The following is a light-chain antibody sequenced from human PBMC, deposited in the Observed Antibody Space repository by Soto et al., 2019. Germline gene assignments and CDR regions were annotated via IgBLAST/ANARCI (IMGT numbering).Light chain of an antibody. CDR2: KAS. CDR3: KQYNSYSWT. V-gene: IGKV1-5*03. Sequence: DIQMTQSPSTLSASVGDRVTITCLASQSISSWLAWYQQKPGKAPKLLIYKASSLESGVPSRFSGSGSGTEFTLTISSLQPDDFATYYCKQYNSYSWTFGQGTKVEIK. J-gene: IGKJ1*01. CDR1: QSISSW.